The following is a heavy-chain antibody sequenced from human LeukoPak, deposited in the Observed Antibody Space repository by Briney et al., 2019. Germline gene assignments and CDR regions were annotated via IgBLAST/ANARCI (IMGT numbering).Heavy chain of an antibody. Sequence: GGSLRLSCAASGFTVSSNYMSWVRQAPGKGLEWVSVIYSGGSTYYADSVKGRFTISRDNSKNTLYLQVNSLRAEDTAVYYCARDGRDDAFDIWGQGTMVTVSS. V-gene: IGHV3-53*01. CDR2: IYSGGST. CDR3: ARDGRDDAFDI. CDR1: GFTVSSNY. J-gene: IGHJ3*02.